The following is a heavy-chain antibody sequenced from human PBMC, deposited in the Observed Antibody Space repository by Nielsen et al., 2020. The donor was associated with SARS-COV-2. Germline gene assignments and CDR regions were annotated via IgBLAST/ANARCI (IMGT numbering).Heavy chain of an antibody. Sequence: GESLKISCAASGFIFDDFGMSWVRQTPGKGLEWVTGVSWNGGNTGYADSVKGRFTISRDNAKSSLYLQMNSLRAEDTALYYCAKDPSDGYSSSWYFDYWGQGTLVTVSS. CDR2: VSWNGGNT. V-gene: IGHV3-20*04. CDR3: AKDPSDGYSSSWYFDY. J-gene: IGHJ4*02. CDR1: GFIFDDFG. D-gene: IGHD6-13*01.